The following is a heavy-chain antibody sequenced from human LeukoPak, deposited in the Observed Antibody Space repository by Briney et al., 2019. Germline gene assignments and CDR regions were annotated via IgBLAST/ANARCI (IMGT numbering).Heavy chain of an antibody. D-gene: IGHD2-21*02. J-gene: IGHJ4*02. V-gene: IGHV1-2*02. CDR1: GGTFSSYA. Sequence: ASVKVSCKASGGTFSSYAISWVRQAPGQGLEWMGWINPNSGGTNYAQKFQGRVTMTRDTSISTAYMELSRLRSDDTAVYYCASMEPVVTAPAVVTSIYFDYWGQGTLVTVSS. CDR3: ASMEPVVTAPAVVTSIYFDY. CDR2: INPNSGGT.